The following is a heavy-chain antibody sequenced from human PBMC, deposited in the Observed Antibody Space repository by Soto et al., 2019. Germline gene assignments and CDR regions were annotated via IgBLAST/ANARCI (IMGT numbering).Heavy chain of an antibody. CDR3: AKPGIAARPEAYYYYYYMDV. CDR1: GFTFSSYA. J-gene: IGHJ6*03. Sequence: GGSLRLSCAASGFTFSSYAMSWVRQAPGKGLEWVSAISGSGGSTYYADSVKGRFTIPRDNSKNTLYLQMNSLRAEDTAVYYCAKPGIAARPEAYYYYYYMDVWGKGTTVTVSS. D-gene: IGHD6-6*01. CDR2: ISGSGGST. V-gene: IGHV3-23*01.